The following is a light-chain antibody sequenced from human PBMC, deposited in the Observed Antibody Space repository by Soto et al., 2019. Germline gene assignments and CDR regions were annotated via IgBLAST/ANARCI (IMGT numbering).Light chain of an antibody. J-gene: IGKJ1*01. Sequence: DIQMTQSPSTLSASVGDRVTITCRASQNIGTWLVWYQQKPGKAPNLLIYKASSLESGVPSRFSGSGSGTEFTLTISSLQPDDFATYYCQQYHSYWTFGQGTKVEIK. CDR3: QQYHSYWT. CDR1: QNIGTW. CDR2: KAS. V-gene: IGKV1-5*03.